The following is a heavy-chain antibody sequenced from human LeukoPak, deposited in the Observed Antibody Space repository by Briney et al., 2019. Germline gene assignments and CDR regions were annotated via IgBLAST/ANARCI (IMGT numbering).Heavy chain of an antibody. CDR3: ARETPSADAAFDY. CDR1: GFTFSSYG. J-gene: IGHJ4*02. V-gene: IGHV3-33*01. D-gene: IGHD2-15*01. CDR2: IWYDGSKK. Sequence: PGRSLRLSCAVSGFTFSSYGMHWVRQAPGKGLEWVAVIWYDGSKKYYADSVKGGFTISRDNSKNTLDLQMSSLRAEDTAVYYCARETPSADAAFDYWGQGTLVTVSS.